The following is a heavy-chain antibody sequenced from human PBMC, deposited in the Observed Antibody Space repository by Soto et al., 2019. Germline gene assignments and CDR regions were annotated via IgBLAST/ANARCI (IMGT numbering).Heavy chain of an antibody. V-gene: IGHV4-4*07. D-gene: IGHD2-2*01. CDR2: IYSDGTT. Sequence: SETLSLTCTVSGGSISGYYWSWVRQPAGKGLEWVGRIYSDGTTNYSPSLKSRVTMSLDTSKDQFSLHLNSVTAAYTAVYYCSCVGCSNSKCFTRGMDVWGQGTTVTVSS. J-gene: IGHJ6*02. CDR1: GGSISGYY. CDR3: SCVGCSNSKCFTRGMDV.